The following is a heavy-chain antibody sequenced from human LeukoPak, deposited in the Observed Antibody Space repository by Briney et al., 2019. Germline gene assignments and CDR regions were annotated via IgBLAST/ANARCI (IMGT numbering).Heavy chain of an antibody. V-gene: IGHV5-51*01. CDR3: AKLLGYCSGGSCYERAFDI. CDR2: IYPGDSDT. CDR1: GYSFTSYR. Sequence: GESLKISCKGSGYSFTSYRIGWVRQMPGNDLEGMGIIYPGDSDTRYSPSFQGQVTISADKSISTAYLQWSSLKASDTAMYYCAKLLGYCSGGSCYERAFDIWGQGTMVTVSS. D-gene: IGHD2-15*01. J-gene: IGHJ3*02.